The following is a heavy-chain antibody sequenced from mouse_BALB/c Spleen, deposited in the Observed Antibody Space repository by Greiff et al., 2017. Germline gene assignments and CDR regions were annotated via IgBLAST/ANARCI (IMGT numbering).Heavy chain of an antibody. CDR3: ARDGRYGNYGFAY. CDR2: IWGDGST. J-gene: IGHJ3*01. D-gene: IGHD2-10*02. CDR1: GFSLTGYG. Sequence: QVQLKQSGPGLVAPSQSLSITCTVSGFSLTGYGVNWVRQPPGKGLEWLGMIWGDGSTDYNSALKSRLSISKDNSKSQVFLKMNSLQTDDTARYYCARDGRYGNYGFAYWGQGTLVTVSA. V-gene: IGHV2-6-7*01.